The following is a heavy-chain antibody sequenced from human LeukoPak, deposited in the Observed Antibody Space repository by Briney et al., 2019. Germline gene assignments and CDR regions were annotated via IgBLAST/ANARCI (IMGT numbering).Heavy chain of an antibody. CDR3: ARGGGLDV. CDR2: INHNGNVN. D-gene: IGHD3-16*01. V-gene: IGHV3-7*03. CDR1: GFTFSSYW. Sequence: GWSLRLSCAASGFTFSSYWMNWARQAPGKGLEWVASINHNGNVNYYVDSVKGRFTISRDNAKNSLYLQMSNLRAEDTAVYFCARGGGLDVWGQGATVTVSS. J-gene: IGHJ6*02.